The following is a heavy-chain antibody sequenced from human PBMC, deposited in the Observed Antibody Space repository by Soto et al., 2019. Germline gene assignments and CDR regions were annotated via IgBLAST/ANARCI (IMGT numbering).Heavy chain of an antibody. V-gene: IGHV1-69*01. CDR2: IMPIIGTA. CDR3: ARDLEFRDGNISHLDY. D-gene: IGHD1-1*01. CDR1: GGTFSSHV. Sequence: QVQLVQSGAEVKKPGSSVKVSCKASGGTFSSHVFNWVRQAPGQGLEWMGGIMPIIGTANYAQKFQGRVTITADESTSTAYMELSSLISEDTAVYYCARDLEFRDGNISHLDYWGQGTLVTVSS. J-gene: IGHJ4*02.